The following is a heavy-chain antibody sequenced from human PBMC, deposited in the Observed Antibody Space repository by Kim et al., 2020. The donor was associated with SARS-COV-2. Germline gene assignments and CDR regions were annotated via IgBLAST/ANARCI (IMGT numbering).Heavy chain of an antibody. V-gene: IGHV3-11*06. J-gene: IGHJ4*02. Sequence: GGSLRLSCAASGFTFSDYYMSWIRQAPGKGLEWVSYISSSSSYTNYADSVKGRFTISRDNAKNSLYLQMNSLRAEDTAVYYCARQIVREDPRLLLWFGELFGDFDYWGQGTLVTVSS. D-gene: IGHD3-10*01. CDR1: GFTFSDYY. CDR3: ARQIVREDPRLLLWFGELFGDFDY. CDR2: ISSSSSYT.